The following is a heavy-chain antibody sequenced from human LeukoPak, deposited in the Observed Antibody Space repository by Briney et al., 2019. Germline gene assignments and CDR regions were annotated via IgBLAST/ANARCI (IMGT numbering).Heavy chain of an antibody. D-gene: IGHD3-3*02. J-gene: IGHJ4*02. V-gene: IGHV4-31*03. CDR3: ARRVGAFPTYYFDY. Sequence: SETLSLTCTVSGGSISNGGYYWSWIRQHPGKGLEWIGYIYYNGRINYNPSLKSRIAISVDTSKNQFSLKLSSVTAADTAVYYCARRVGAFPTYYFDYWGQGTRVTVSS. CDR2: IYYNGRI. CDR1: GGSISNGGYY.